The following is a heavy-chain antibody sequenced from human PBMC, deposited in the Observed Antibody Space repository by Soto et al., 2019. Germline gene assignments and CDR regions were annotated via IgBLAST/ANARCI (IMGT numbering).Heavy chain of an antibody. CDR3: ARQFPYYYDSSGYYLPLGAFDI. D-gene: IGHD3-22*01. CDR2: IIPIFGTA. Sequence: SVKVSCKASGGTFSSYAISWVQQAPGQGREWMGGIIPIFGTANYAQKFQGRVTITADESTSTAYMELSSLRSEDTAVYYCARQFPYYYDSSGYYLPLGAFDIWGQGXMVTVSS. J-gene: IGHJ3*02. CDR1: GGTFSSYA. V-gene: IGHV1-69*13.